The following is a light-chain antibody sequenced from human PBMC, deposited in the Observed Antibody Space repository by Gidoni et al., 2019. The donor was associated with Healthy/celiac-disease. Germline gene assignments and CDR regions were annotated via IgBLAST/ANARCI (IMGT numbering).Light chain of an antibody. CDR2: AAS. V-gene: IGKV1-39*01. Sequence: DIQMTQSPTSLSASVGDRVTITCRASHSISSYLNWYQQKPGEARKLLIYAASSLQSVVPSRFSGSGSRTYFTLTSSSLQPEDFATYCWQQSYSTPYTFGQGTKLEIK. CDR3: QQSYSTPYT. CDR1: HSISSY. J-gene: IGKJ2*01.